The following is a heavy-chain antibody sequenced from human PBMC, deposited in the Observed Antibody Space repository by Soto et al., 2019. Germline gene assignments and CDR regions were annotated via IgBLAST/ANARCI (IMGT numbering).Heavy chain of an antibody. CDR3: AREGLNSGQYY. D-gene: IGHD3-10*01. Sequence: QVQLQESGPGLVKPSQTLSLTCTVSGGSISSGGYYWSWIRQHPGKGLEWIGSIYYSGSTYYNPSLKSRVTRSVDTSKNQFSLKLSSVTAADTAVYYCAREGLNSGQYYWGQGTLVTVSS. CDR1: GGSISSGGYY. J-gene: IGHJ4*02. V-gene: IGHV4-31*03. CDR2: IYYSGST.